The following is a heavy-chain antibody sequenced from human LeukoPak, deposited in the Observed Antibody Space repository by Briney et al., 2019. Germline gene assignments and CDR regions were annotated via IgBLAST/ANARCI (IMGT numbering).Heavy chain of an antibody. CDR1: GFTFDDYG. J-gene: IGHJ5*02. CDR2: INSDGSST. D-gene: IGHD2-8*01. CDR3: ARDLGYCTNGVCYSSWFDP. Sequence: PGGSLRLSCAASGFTFDDYGMSWVRQAPGKGLVWVSRINSDGSSTSYADSVKGRFTISRDNAKNTLYLQMNSLRAEDTAVYYCARDLGYCTNGVCYSSWFDPWGQGTLVTVSS. V-gene: IGHV3-74*01.